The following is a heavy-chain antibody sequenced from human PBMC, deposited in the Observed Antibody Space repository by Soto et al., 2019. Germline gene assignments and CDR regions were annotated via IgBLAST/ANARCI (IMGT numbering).Heavy chain of an antibody. CDR3: ARGLRVIAAAGPLGY. CDR2: INAGNGNT. D-gene: IGHD6-13*01. CDR1: GYTFTSYA. V-gene: IGHV1-3*01. J-gene: IGHJ4*02. Sequence: GASVKVSCKASGYTFTSYAMHWVRQAPGQRLEWMGWINAGNGNTKYSQKFQGRVTITRDTSASTAYMELSSLRSEDTAVYYCARGLRVIAAAGPLGYWGQGTLVTVS.